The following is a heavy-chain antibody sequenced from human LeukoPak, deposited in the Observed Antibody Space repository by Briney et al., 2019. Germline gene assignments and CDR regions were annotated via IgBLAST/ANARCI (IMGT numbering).Heavy chain of an antibody. J-gene: IGHJ6*02. V-gene: IGHV3-66*02. D-gene: IGHD3-10*01. CDR2: IYSGGST. Sequence: PGGSLRLSCAASGFTVSSNYMSWVRQAPGKGLEWLSVIYSGGSTYYADPVKGRFTISRDNSKNTLYLQMNSLRAEDTAVYYFARRSLVLLWSAAHGLDVWGQGTTVTVSS. CDR1: GFTVSSNY. CDR3: ARRSLVLLWSAAHGLDV.